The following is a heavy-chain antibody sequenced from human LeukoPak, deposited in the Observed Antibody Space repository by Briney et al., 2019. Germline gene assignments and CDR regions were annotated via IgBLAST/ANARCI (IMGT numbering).Heavy chain of an antibody. J-gene: IGHJ5*02. CDR1: GGSISSYL. Sequence: SETLSLTCTVSGGSISSYLWNWFRQPPGKGLGWIGDIYYSGGTNYNPSLKSRVTISVDTSKNQFSLKLTSVTAADTAVYFCARGYSATYGRFDPWGQGTLVTVSS. D-gene: IGHD1-26*01. CDR2: IYYSGGT. V-gene: IGHV4-59*01. CDR3: ARGYSATYGRFDP.